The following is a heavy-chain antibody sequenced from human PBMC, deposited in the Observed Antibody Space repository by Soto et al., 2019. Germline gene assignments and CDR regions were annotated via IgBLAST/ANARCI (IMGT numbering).Heavy chain of an antibody. CDR1: GGTFSSYA. CDR3: ARGKQQMVLLNYYYGMDV. D-gene: IGHD6-13*01. CDR2: IIPIFGTA. J-gene: IGHJ6*02. V-gene: IGHV1-69*06. Sequence: QVQLVQSGAEVKKPGSSVKVSCKASGGTFSSYAISWVRQAPGQGLEWMGGIIPIFGTAKYAQKFQGRVTITAYKSTSTAYMELSSLGSEDTAVYYCARGKQQMVLLNYYYGMDVWGQGTTVTVSS.